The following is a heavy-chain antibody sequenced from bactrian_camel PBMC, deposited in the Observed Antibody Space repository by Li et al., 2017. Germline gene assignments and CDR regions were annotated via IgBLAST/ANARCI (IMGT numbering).Heavy chain of an antibody. CDR2: IGCDDTT. D-gene: IGHD1*01. V-gene: IGHV3S53*01. J-gene: IGHJ7*01. Sequence: HVQLVESGGGSVLAGESVRLSCVASGFTYTPHSFGWFRQVPEKEREGVAVIGCDDTTMYTNSVKGRCTISQDNDENTVYLQMNSLRLEDTGMYYCAAEYEFGACSRNPDGLDYWGKGTQVTVS. CDR1: GFTYTPHS.